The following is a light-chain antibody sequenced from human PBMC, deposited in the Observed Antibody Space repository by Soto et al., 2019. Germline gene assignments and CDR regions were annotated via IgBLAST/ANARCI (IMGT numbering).Light chain of an antibody. CDR3: LQHNSYPIT. J-gene: IGKJ5*01. V-gene: IGKV1-5*01. Sequence: DIQMTQSPSTLSAYVGDRDTITCRASQSISSWLAWYQQKPGMTPKLLIYDASRLESGVPLRFSGSGSGTEFTLTISSLQPEDFATYYCLQHNSYPITFGHGTRLEIK. CDR2: DAS. CDR1: QSISSW.